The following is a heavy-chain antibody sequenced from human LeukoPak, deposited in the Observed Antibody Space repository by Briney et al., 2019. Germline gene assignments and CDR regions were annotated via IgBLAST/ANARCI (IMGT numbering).Heavy chain of an antibody. CDR1: GGSISSYY. D-gene: IGHD2-15*01. Sequence: SETLSLTCTVSGGSISSYYWSWIRQPPGKGLEWIGYIYYSGSTNYNPSLKSRVTISVDTSKNQFSLKLFSVTAADTAVYYCARDAPPPYCSVGTCYFDYWGQGSLVTVSS. J-gene: IGHJ4*02. CDR3: ARDAPPPYCSVGTCYFDY. CDR2: IYYSGST. V-gene: IGHV4-59*12.